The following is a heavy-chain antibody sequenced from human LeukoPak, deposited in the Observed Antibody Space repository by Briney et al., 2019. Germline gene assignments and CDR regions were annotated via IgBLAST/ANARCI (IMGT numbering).Heavy chain of an antibody. D-gene: IGHD2-2*01. CDR2: ISSSSSTI. CDR3: AVPPRPAANSHKINYDGMDV. CDR1: GFTFSTYE. J-gene: IGHJ6*02. V-gene: IGHV3-48*01. Sequence: QPGGSLRLSCAASGFTFSTYEMNWVRQAPGKGLEWVSFISSSSSTIYYADSVKGRFTISRDNSKNTLYLQMNSLRAEDTAVYYCAVPPRPAANSHKINYDGMDVWGQGTTVTVSS.